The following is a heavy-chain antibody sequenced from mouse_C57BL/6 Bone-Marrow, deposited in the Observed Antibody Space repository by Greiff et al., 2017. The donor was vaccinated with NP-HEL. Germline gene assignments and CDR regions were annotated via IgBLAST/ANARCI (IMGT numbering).Heavy chain of an antibody. D-gene: IGHD1-1*01. V-gene: IGHV1-69*01. J-gene: IGHJ1*03. Sequence: QVQLKQPGAELVMPGASVKLSCKASGYTFTSYWMHWVKQRTGQGLEWIGEIDPSDSYTNYKQKFKGKSTLTVDKSSSTAYMQISSLTSEDSAVYYCARWEVVAHLYFDVWGTGTTVTVSS. CDR3: ARWEVVAHLYFDV. CDR1: GYTFTSYW. CDR2: IDPSDSYT.